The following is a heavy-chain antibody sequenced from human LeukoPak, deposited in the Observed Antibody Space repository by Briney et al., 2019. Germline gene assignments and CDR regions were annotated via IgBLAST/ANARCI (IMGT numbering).Heavy chain of an antibody. CDR2: VKTSAIT. Sequence: PETLSLTCAVSGRSFTTYHWSWIRQSPGKGLEWIGEVKTSAITNYNPSLESRVTISVDMSKNQFSLNLRSVTAADAAIYYCASQMLEWYGLDVWGQGTTVIVSS. D-gene: IGHD3-3*01. V-gene: IGHV4-34*01. J-gene: IGHJ6*02. CDR3: ASQMLEWYGLDV. CDR1: GRSFTTYH.